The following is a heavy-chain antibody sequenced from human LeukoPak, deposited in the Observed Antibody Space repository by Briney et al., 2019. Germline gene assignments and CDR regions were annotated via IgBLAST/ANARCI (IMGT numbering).Heavy chain of an antibody. CDR2: ISSSSSTI. CDR1: GFTFSSYS. J-gene: IGHJ6*03. D-gene: IGHD3-3*01. V-gene: IGHV3-48*01. Sequence: PGGSPRLSCAASGFTFSSYSMNWVRQAPGKGLEWVSYISSSSSTIYYADSVKGRFTISRDNAKNSLYLQMNSLRAEDTAVYYCAREGYDFWGVYMDVWGKGTTVTVSS. CDR3: AREGYDFWGVYMDV.